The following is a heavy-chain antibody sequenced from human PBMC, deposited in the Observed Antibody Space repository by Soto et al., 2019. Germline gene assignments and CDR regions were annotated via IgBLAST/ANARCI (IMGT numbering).Heavy chain of an antibody. CDR3: AKDIYFDSVPLYYYYGMDV. CDR1: GFTFSNAW. CDR2: ISGSGGST. D-gene: IGHD3-3*01. Sequence: PGGSLRLSCAASGFTFSNAWMSWVRQAPGKGLEWVSAISGSGGSTYYADSVKGRFTISRDNSKNTLYLQMNSLRAEDTAVYYCAKDIYFDSVPLYYYYGMDVWGQGTTVTVSS. V-gene: IGHV3-23*01. J-gene: IGHJ6*02.